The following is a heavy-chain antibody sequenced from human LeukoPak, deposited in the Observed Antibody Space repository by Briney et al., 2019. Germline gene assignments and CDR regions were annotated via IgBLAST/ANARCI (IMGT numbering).Heavy chain of an antibody. Sequence: ASVKVSCKASGGTFSSYAISWVRQAPGQGLEWMGRIIPILGIANYAQKFQGRVTITADKSTSTAYMELSSLRSEDTAVYYCARAVAASYFDYWGQGTLVTVSS. J-gene: IGHJ4*02. CDR1: GGTFSSYA. D-gene: IGHD6-13*01. CDR3: ARAVAASYFDY. CDR2: IIPILGIA. V-gene: IGHV1-69*04.